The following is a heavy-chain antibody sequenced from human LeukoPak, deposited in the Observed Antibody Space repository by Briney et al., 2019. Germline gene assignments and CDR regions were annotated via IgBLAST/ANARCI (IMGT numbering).Heavy chain of an antibody. J-gene: IGHJ4*02. CDR2: TYSGGTT. CDR3: ARDPPGIAASVSGG. CDR1: GFTVSNNY. D-gene: IGHD6-13*01. Sequence: GGSLRLSCKASGFTVSNNYMNWARQAPGKGLEWVALTYSGGTTNYADSVKGRFTISRDNSKNTLYLQMTNVRVEDTAVYYCARDPPGIAASVSGGWGRGTLVTVSS. V-gene: IGHV3-53*01.